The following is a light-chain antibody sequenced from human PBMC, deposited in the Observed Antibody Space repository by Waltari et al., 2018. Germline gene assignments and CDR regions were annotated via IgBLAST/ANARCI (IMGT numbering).Light chain of an antibody. V-gene: IGLV2-14*01. Sequence: QSALTQPASVSGSPGQSITISCTGTSNDVGGYNYVSWYRQHPGKAPKLMIYEVSNRPSGVSNRCSGSKSGNTASLTISGLQAEDEADYYCSSYTSSSSVVFGGGTKLTVL. CDR2: EVS. CDR3: SSYTSSSSVV. CDR1: SNDVGGYNY. J-gene: IGLJ2*01.